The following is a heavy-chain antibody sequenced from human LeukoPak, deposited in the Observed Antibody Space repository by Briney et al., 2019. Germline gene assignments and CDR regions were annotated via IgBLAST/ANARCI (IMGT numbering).Heavy chain of an antibody. V-gene: IGHV5-51*01. CDR1: GYTFTSYW. D-gene: IGHD4-17*01. CDR2: IYPGESET. Sequence: GESLKISCKGSGYTFTSYWINSVRQMPGKGLEWMGIIYPGESETRYSPSFQGQVTVSADKSITTVYLQWSSLKASDTAMYYCARLYGDYALDYWGQGTVVSVSS. CDR3: ARLYGDYALDY. J-gene: IGHJ4*02.